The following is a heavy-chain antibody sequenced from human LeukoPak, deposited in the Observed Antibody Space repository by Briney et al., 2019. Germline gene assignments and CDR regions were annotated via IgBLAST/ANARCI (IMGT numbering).Heavy chain of an antibody. V-gene: IGHV3-74*01. CDR1: GFTFSTYW. CDR2: INSDESST. CDR3: AKSRRAYCSGGSCFGLWDY. D-gene: IGHD2-15*01. Sequence: AGTLRLSCAASGFTFSTYWMDWLRQAPGEGLVWVSRINSDESSTTYADSVKGRFTISRDNAKNTLYLQMNSLRAEDTAVYFCAKSRRAYCSGGSCFGLWDYWGQGTLVSVSS. J-gene: IGHJ4*02.